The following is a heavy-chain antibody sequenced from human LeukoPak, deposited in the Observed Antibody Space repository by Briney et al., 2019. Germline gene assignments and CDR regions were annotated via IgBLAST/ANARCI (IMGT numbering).Heavy chain of an antibody. CDR1: GFTFSSYG. CDR2: ISSSSSYI. Sequence: PGGSLRLSCAASGFTFSSYGMIWVRQAPGKGLEWVSYISSSSSYIYYADSLKGRFTISRDNAKNSLYLQMNSLRAEDTAVYFCARERYYGSGAPKYDYWGQGTLVTVSS. D-gene: IGHD3-10*01. V-gene: IGHV3-21*01. CDR3: ARERYYGSGAPKYDY. J-gene: IGHJ4*02.